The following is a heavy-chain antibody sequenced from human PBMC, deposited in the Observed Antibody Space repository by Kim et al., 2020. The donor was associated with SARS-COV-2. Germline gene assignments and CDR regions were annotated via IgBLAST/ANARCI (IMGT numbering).Heavy chain of an antibody. Sequence: YGDSRKGRLTISRDNAKKSLYLQMNTLRVQDTAVYYCARARGVGASGFDNWGQGALVTVSS. CDR3: ARARGVGASGFDN. J-gene: IGHJ4*02. V-gene: IGHV3-7*03. D-gene: IGHD1-26*01.